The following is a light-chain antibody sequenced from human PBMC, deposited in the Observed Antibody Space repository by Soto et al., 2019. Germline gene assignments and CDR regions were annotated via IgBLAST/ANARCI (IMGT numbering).Light chain of an antibody. Sequence: QSALPQPASVSGSPGQSITISCTGTSSDFGTYNSVSWYQQHPGKAPKVMVYDVTNRPSGVSSRFSGSKSGNTASLTISGLQAEDEADYYCSSYTISGNYVFVTGTKLTVL. CDR1: SSDFGTYNS. CDR3: SSYTISGNYV. V-gene: IGLV2-14*01. J-gene: IGLJ1*01. CDR2: DVT.